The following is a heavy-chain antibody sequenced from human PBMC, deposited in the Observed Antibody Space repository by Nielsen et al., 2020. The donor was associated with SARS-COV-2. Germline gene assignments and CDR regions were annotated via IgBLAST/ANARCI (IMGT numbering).Heavy chain of an antibody. CDR1: GFTFSDYY. J-gene: IGHJ6*02. Sequence: GESLKISCAASGFTFSDYYMSWIRQAPGKGLEWVSYISSSGSTIYYADSVKGRFTISRDNAKNSLYLQMNSLRAEDTAVYYCAREVRFLEWFSPMDVWGQGTTVTVSS. V-gene: IGHV3-11*04. CDR2: ISSSGSTI. D-gene: IGHD3-3*01. CDR3: AREVRFLEWFSPMDV.